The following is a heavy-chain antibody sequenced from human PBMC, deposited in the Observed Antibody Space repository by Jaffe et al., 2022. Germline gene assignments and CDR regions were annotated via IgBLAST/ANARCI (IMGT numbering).Heavy chain of an antibody. V-gene: IGHV3-30*18. J-gene: IGHJ6*03. D-gene: IGHD6-13*01. CDR3: AKDSSSWSKYYYYYMDV. Sequence: QVQLVESGGGVVQPGRSLRLSCAASGFTFSSYGMHWVRQAPGKGLEWVAVISYDGSNKYYADSVKGRFTISRDNSKNTLYLQMNSLRAEDTAVYYCAKDSSSWSKYYYYYMDVWGKGTTVTVSS. CDR1: GFTFSSYG. CDR2: ISYDGSNK.